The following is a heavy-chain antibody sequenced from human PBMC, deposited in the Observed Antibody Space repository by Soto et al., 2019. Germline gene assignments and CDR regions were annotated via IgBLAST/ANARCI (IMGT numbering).Heavy chain of an antibody. D-gene: IGHD6-19*01. CDR3: AKGDKQWLASYYYYGMDV. CDR2: ISYDGSNK. Sequence: QVQLVESGGGVVQPGRSLRLSCAASGFTFSSYGMHWVRQAPGKGLEWVAVISYDGSNKYYADSVKGRFTISRDNSKNTLYLQMNSLRAEDTAVYYCAKGDKQWLASYYYYGMDVWGQGTTVTVSS. J-gene: IGHJ6*02. CDR1: GFTFSSYG. V-gene: IGHV3-30*18.